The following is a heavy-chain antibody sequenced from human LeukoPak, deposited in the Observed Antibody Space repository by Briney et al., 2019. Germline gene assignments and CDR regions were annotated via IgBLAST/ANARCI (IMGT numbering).Heavy chain of an antibody. J-gene: IGHJ4*02. CDR3: ARDLGSYGWGNHFDY. Sequence: PGGSLRLSCAASGLTFSDHAMHWVRQAPGKGLEWLGVISYDGNYNHYADSVKGRFTVSRDNSKNTVYLHMSSLKPEDTAVNYCARDLGSYGWGNHFDYWGQGTLVTVSS. V-gene: IGHV3-30-3*01. D-gene: IGHD3-16*01. CDR1: GLTFSDHA. CDR2: ISYDGNYN.